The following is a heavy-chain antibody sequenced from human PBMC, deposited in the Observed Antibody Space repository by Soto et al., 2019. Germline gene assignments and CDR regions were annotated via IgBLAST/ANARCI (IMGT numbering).Heavy chain of an antibody. V-gene: IGHV3-49*03. J-gene: IGHJ4*02. Sequence: GGSLRLSCTASGFTFGDYAMSWFRQAPGKGLEWVGFIRSKAYGGTTEYAASVKGRFTISRDDSKSIAYLQMNSLKTEDTAVYYCTRDQGVRYFDWLTSRGYYFDYWGQGTLVTVSS. D-gene: IGHD3-9*01. CDR3: TRDQGVRYFDWLTSRGYYFDY. CDR2: IRSKAYGGTT. CDR1: GFTFGDYA.